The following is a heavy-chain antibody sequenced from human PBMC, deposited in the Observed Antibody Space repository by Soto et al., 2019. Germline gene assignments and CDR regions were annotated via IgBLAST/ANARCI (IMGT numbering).Heavy chain of an antibody. CDR3: ARGLWFGELSPAYGMDV. CDR1: GGTFSSYT. D-gene: IGHD3-10*01. J-gene: IGHJ6*02. CDR2: IIPILGIA. Sequence: QVQLVQSGAEVKKPGSSVKVSCKASGGTFSSYTITWVRQAPGQGLEWMGRIIPILGIANYAQKFQGRVTITADNSTSTAYMELSRLRSEHTAVYYCARGLWFGELSPAYGMDVWCQGTTVTVSS. V-gene: IGHV1-69*02.